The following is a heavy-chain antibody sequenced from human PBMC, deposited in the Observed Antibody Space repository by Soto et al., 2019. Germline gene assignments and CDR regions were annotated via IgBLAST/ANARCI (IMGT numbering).Heavy chain of an antibody. CDR1: GYAFTSYG. CDR3: ARVKVVGDIVVVVAATATFDY. Sequence: ASVKVSCKASGYAFTSYGISWVRQAPGQGLEWMGWISAYNGNTNYAQKLQGRVTMTTDTSTSTAYMELRSLRSDDTAVYYCARVKVVGDIVVVVAATATFDYWGQGTPVTVSS. D-gene: IGHD2-15*01. V-gene: IGHV1-18*01. J-gene: IGHJ4*02. CDR2: ISAYNGNT.